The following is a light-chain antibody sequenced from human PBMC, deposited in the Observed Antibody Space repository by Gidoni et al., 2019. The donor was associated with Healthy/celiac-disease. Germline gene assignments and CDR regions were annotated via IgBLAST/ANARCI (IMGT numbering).Light chain of an antibody. J-gene: IGLJ3*02. CDR1: SGDVGGYNY. CDR2: DVT. Sequence: QSALTQPASVSGSPGHSITISCTGTSGDVGGYNYVSWYQQHPGKAPKLMIYDVTNRPSGVSNRFSGSKSGNTASLTISGLQAEDEADYYCSSYTSSSIGVFGGGTKLTVL. CDR3: SSYTSSSIGV. V-gene: IGLV2-14*01.